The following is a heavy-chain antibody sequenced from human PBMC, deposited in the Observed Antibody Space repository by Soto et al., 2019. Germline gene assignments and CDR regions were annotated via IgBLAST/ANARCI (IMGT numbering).Heavy chain of an antibody. D-gene: IGHD3-16*01. V-gene: IGHV1-18*01. CDR3: AMVDNYVTPPPQDV. J-gene: IGHJ6*02. CDR2: LSPYSGNT. Sequence: QVQLVQSGDEVRKPGSSVKVSCKASGYIFVNYGIAWVRQAPGQGLEWMGWLSPYSGNTHYASKGQGRLTMTTDTSTSTAYRDLGSLTSDDTAVYYWAMVDNYVTPPPQDVWGQGTTVTVSS. CDR1: GYIFVNYG.